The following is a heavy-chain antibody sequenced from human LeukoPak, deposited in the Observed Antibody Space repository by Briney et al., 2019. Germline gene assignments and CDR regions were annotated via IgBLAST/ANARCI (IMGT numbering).Heavy chain of an antibody. J-gene: IGHJ6*03. CDR2: IWYDGSNK. CDR1: GFTFSSYY. D-gene: IGHD6-19*01. V-gene: IGHV3-33*06. Sequence: GGSLRLSCVASGFTFSSYYMHWVRQAPGKGLEWVAGIWYDGSNKYYADSVKGRFTISRDNSKNTLYLQMNSLRAEDTAVYYCAKGVIGSSGWYYYYYMDVWGKGTTVTVSS. CDR3: AKGVIGSSGWYYYYYMDV.